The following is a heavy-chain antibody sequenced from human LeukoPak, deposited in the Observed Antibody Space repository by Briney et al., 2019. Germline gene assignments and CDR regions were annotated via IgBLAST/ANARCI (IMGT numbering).Heavy chain of an antibody. CDR2: MNPISGNT. V-gene: IGHV1-8*01. CDR1: GYTFTSYD. D-gene: IGHD3-10*01. CDR3: AIAGSGSYLFDY. Sequence: ASVKVSCKASGYTFTSYDINWVRQATGQGLEWMGWMNPISGNTGYAQKFQGRVTMTRNTSISTAYMELSSLRSEDTAVYYCAIAGSGSYLFDYWGQGILVTVSS. J-gene: IGHJ4*02.